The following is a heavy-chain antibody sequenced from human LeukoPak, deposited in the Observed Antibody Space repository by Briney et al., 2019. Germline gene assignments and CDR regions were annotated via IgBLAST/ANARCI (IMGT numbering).Heavy chain of an antibody. J-gene: IGHJ5*02. CDR2: INHSGST. CDR3: ARAGRSRMFDP. V-gene: IGHV4-34*01. CDR1: GEPLSGFY. D-gene: IGHD6-13*01. Sequence: SETLSLTCAVYGEPLSGFYWSWLRQPPGKGLEWIGEINHSGSTTYTPSPKTQVPISVDTSKIPFSLTLRSVSAADTAVCYSARAGRSRMFDPWGQGTLVTVSS.